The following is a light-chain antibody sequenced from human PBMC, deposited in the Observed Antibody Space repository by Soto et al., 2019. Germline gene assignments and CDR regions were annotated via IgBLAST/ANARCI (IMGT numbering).Light chain of an antibody. CDR3: LQCDTYPLT. V-gene: IGKV1-17*01. CDR1: QGIRDD. CDR2: SAS. J-gene: IGKJ4*01. Sequence: DIQMTQSPSSLSASVGDRVTITCRASQGIRDDLYWYQHKPGKAPERLIYSASSVQGGVPSRFSGSRTGTEFTLTISSLQPEDCATCYCLQCDTYPLTFGGGPQVQLK.